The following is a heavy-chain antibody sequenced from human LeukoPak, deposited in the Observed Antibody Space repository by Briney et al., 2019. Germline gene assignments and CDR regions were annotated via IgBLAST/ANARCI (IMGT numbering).Heavy chain of an antibody. D-gene: IGHD5-18*01. CDR1: GGTFSSYA. J-gene: IGHJ4*02. V-gene: IGHV1-69*05. CDR2: IIPIFGTA. CDR3: ARGRGYSYGPDVY. Sequence: VKVSCKASGGTFSSYAISWVRQAPGQGLEWMGGIIPIFGTANYAQKFQGRVTITTDESTSTAYMELSSLRSEDTAVYYCARGRGYSYGPDVYWGQGTLVTVSS.